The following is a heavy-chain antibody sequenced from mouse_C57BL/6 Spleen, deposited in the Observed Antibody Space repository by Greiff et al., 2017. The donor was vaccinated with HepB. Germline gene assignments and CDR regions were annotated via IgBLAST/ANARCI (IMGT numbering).Heavy chain of an antibody. Sequence: VQLQQPGAELVKPGASVKLSCKASGYTFTSYWMHWVKQRPGRGLEWIGRIDPNSGGTKYNEKFKSKATLTVDKPSSTAYMQLSSLTSEDSAVYYWARVTTTVVATGDFDYWGQGTTLTVSS. D-gene: IGHD1-1*01. V-gene: IGHV1-72*01. CDR3: ARVTTTVVATGDFDY. J-gene: IGHJ2*01. CDR2: IDPNSGGT. CDR1: GYTFTSYW.